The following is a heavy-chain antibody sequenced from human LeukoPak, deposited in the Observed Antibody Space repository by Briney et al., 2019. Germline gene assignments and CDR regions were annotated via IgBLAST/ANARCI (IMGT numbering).Heavy chain of an antibody. J-gene: IGHJ6*03. Sequence: PSETLSLTCAVYGGSFSGYYWSWIRQPPGKGLEWIGEINHSGSTNYNPSLKGRVTISVDTSKNQFSLKLSSVTAADTAVYYCARSSLRFLAPYYYMDVWGKGTTVTVSS. CDR2: INHSGST. CDR3: ARSSLRFLAPYYYMDV. CDR1: GGSFSGYY. V-gene: IGHV4-34*01. D-gene: IGHD3-3*01.